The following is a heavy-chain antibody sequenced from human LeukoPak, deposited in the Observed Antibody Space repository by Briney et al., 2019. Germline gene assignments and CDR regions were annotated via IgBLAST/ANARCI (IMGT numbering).Heavy chain of an antibody. D-gene: IGHD3-10*01. CDR1: GFTFSSYS. J-gene: IGHJ4*02. CDR3: ARSRMVRGVSRYGPWFDY. CDR2: ISSSSSYI. V-gene: IGHV3-21*01. Sequence: GGSLRLSCAASGFTFSSYSMNWVRQAPGKGLEWVSSISSSSSYIYYAGSVKGRFTISRDNAKNSLYLQMNSLRAEDTAVYYCARSRMVRGVSRYGPWFDYWGQGTLVTVSS.